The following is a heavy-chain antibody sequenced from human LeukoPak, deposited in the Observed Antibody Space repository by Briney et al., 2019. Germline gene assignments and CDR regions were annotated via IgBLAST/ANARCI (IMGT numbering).Heavy chain of an antibody. CDR2: IYSGGSP. CDR1: GFTFSTNY. D-gene: IGHD2-2*01. Sequence: PGGSLRLSCAASGFTFSTNYMSWVLQAPGKGLEWVSVIYSGGSPYYADSVKGRFTISRDNAKNSLYLQMNSLRDEDTAVYYCARDSSIWDFDYWGQGTLVTVSS. J-gene: IGHJ4*02. CDR3: ARDSSIWDFDY. V-gene: IGHV3-53*01.